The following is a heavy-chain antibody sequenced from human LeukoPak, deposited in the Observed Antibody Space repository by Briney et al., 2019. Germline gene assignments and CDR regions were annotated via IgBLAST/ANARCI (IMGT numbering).Heavy chain of an antibody. D-gene: IGHD3-22*01. J-gene: IGHJ4*02. V-gene: IGHV3-23*01. CDR2: ISGDGSTT. CDR1: GFTLSSYS. CDR3: ASLGPYYYDSSGYGSSPPDY. Sequence: GGSLRLSCAASGFTLSSYSMSWVRQAPGKGLEWVSVISGDGSTTYYADSVKGRFTISRDNSKNTVYLQMNSLRAEDTAVYYCASLGPYYYDSSGYGSSPPDYWGQGTLVTVSS.